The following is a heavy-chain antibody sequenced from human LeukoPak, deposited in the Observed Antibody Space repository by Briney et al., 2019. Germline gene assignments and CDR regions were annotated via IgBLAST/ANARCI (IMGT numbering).Heavy chain of an antibody. V-gene: IGHV3-30-3*02. Sequence: TGGSLRLSCAASGFTFSSYAMHWVRQAPGKGLEWVAVISYDGSNKYYADSVKGRFTISRDNSKNTLYLQMNSLRAEDTAVYYCAKSERGPSTAGNYPALGVYWGQGTLVTVSS. J-gene: IGHJ4*02. CDR1: GFTFSSYA. CDR3: AKSERGPSTAGNYPALGVY. D-gene: IGHD6-13*01. CDR2: ISYDGSNK.